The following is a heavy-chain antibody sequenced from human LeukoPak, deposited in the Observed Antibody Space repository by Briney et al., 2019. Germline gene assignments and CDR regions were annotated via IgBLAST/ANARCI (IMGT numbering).Heavy chain of an antibody. J-gene: IGHJ3*02. Sequence: PSETLSLTCTVSGASISSYYWTWIRQPPAKGLEWIAYMYTSWSTNYSPSLKRRATISVDMSKNQFSLKLTSVTAADTAVYYCARDLTTVTKGFDIWGQGTMVTVSS. CDR1: GASISSYY. CDR3: ARDLTTVTKGFDI. V-gene: IGHV4-4*09. CDR2: MYTSWST. D-gene: IGHD4-17*01.